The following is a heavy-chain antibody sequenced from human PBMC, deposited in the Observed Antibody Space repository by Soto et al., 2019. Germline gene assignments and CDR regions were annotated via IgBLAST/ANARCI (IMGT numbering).Heavy chain of an antibody. V-gene: IGHV1-69*13. CDR2: IIPIFGTA. CDR3: ARDPRRNYDILTGYYNGDYYYNGMDV. D-gene: IGHD3-9*01. CDR1: GGTFSSYA. Sequence: ASVKVSCKASGGTFSSYAISWVRQAPGQGLEWMGGIIPIFGTANYAQKFQGRVTITADESTSTAYMELSSLRSEDTAVYYCARDPRRNYDILTGYYNGDYYYNGMDVWGQGTTVTVSS. J-gene: IGHJ6*02.